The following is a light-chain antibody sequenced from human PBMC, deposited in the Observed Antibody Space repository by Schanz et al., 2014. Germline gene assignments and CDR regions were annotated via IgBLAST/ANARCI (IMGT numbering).Light chain of an antibody. CDR3: ISYTSSRTKGV. J-gene: IGLJ3*02. CDR2: DVS. V-gene: IGLV2-14*03. CDR1: SSDVGGYNY. Sequence: QSALTQPASVSGSPGQSITISCTGTSSDVGGYNYVTWYQQYPGKAPKVIIYDVSDRPSGVSNRFSGSKSGNTASLTISGFQPEDEADYYCISYTSSRTKGVFGGGTKLTVL.